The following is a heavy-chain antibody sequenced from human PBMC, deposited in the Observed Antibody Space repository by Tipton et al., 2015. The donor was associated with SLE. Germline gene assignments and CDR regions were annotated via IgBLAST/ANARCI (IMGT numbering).Heavy chain of an antibody. CDR1: GGSFGDDY. J-gene: IGHJ3*02. Sequence: LRLSCAVYGGSFGDDYWSWIRQPPGKGLEWIGEINHSGGTTYNASLKSRVTMSVDTSKNQFSLHLRSVTAADTALYYCARATYSVIVDAFDIWGQGTMVTVSS. D-gene: IGHD2-15*01. V-gene: IGHV4-34*01. CDR2: INHSGGT. CDR3: ARATYSVIVDAFDI.